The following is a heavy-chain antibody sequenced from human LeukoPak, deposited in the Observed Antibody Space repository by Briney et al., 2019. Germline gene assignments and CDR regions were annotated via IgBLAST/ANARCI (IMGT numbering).Heavy chain of an antibody. Sequence: GGSLRLSCVVSGFTFSNYIMYWVRQAPGKGLEWVALLSSDGSNKYYADSVRDRFSIFRDNSKNTLYLQMNSLRAEDTAVYYCAKSGLNRFDYWGQGTLVTVSS. CDR3: AKSGLNRFDY. CDR2: LSSDGSNK. V-gene: IGHV3-30-3*02. CDR1: GFTFSNYI. D-gene: IGHD2-15*01. J-gene: IGHJ4*02.